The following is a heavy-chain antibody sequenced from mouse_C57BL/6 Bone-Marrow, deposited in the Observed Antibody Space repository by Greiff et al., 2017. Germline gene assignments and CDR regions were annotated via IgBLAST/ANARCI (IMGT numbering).Heavy chain of an antibody. CDR1: GFNIKDYY. CDR3: TTGDYGNYGDD. CDR2: IDPEDGDT. J-gene: IGHJ2*01. V-gene: IGHV14-1*01. Sequence: VQLQQSGAELVRPGASVKLSCTASGFNIKDYYMHWVKQRPEQGLEWIGRIDPEDGDTEYAPKFPGKATMTADTSSNTAYLQLSSLTSEDTAVYYCTTGDYGNYGDDWGQGTTLTVSS. D-gene: IGHD2-1*01.